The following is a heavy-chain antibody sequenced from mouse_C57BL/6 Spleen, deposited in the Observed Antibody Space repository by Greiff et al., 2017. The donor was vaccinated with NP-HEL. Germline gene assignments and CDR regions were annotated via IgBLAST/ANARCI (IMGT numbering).Heavy chain of an antibody. J-gene: IGHJ3*01. Sequence: EVQLVESGGGLVKPGGSLKLSCAASGFTFSDYGMHWVRQAPEKGLEWVAYISSGSSTIYYADTVKGRFTISRDNAKNTLFLHMTSLRSEDTAMYYCAMMNGNSWCAYWGQGTLVTVSA. CDR3: AMMNGNSWCAY. CDR1: GFTFSDYG. D-gene: IGHD2-1*01. V-gene: IGHV5-17*01. CDR2: ISSGSSTI.